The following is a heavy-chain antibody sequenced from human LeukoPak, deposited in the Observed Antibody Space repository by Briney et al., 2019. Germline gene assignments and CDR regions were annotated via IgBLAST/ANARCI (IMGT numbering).Heavy chain of an antibody. CDR2: ISTSGIYI. CDR1: GLTFSTYN. D-gene: IGHD3-10*01. Sequence: KTGGSLRLSCAGSGLTFSTYNMNWVRQAPGKVLEWISSISTSGIYIYYADSVKGRFTISRDNAKNSLYLQMNSLRAEDTAVYYCATDLIHYYASGAKTWGQGTLVTVSS. J-gene: IGHJ5*02. CDR3: ATDLIHYYASGAKT. V-gene: IGHV3-21*01.